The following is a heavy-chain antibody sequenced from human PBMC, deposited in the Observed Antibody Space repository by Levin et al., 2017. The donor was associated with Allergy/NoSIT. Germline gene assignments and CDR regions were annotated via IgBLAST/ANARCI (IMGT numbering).Heavy chain of an antibody. Sequence: GESLKISCAASGFTFSDYYMSWIRQAPGKGLEWVSYISSSGSTIYYADSVKGRFTISRDNAKNSLYLQMNSLRAEDTAVYYCARGYDILTGYYIPLDYWGQGTLVTVSS. D-gene: IGHD3-9*01. CDR1: GFTFSDYY. CDR3: ARGYDILTGYYIPLDY. J-gene: IGHJ4*02. CDR2: ISSSGSTI. V-gene: IGHV3-11*01.